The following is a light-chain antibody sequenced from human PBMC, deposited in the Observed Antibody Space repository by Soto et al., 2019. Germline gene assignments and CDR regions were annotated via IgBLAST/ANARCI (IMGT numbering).Light chain of an antibody. Sequence: DIQMTQSPSFLSASIGDRVTITCQAGRDTRNYVNWYQQKPGKAPKLLISYSSNLETGVPSRFSGGGSGTHLTFTISSLQPEDIATYYCQQYENVPYTFGQGTRLEIK. CDR3: QQYENVPYT. J-gene: IGKJ2*01. CDR2: YSS. V-gene: IGKV1-33*01. CDR1: RDTRNY.